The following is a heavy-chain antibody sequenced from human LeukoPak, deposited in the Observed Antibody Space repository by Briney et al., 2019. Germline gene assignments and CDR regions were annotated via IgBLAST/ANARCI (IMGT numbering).Heavy chain of an antibody. CDR1: GGSISSYY. Sequence: KSSETLSLTCTVSGGSISSYYWSWIRQPPGKGLEWIGYIYYSGSTYYNPSLQSRVTISVDTSKNQFSLKLSSVTAADTAVYYCARLAYSSKWNYYYYYYMGVWGKGTTVTVSS. CDR2: IYYSGST. J-gene: IGHJ6*03. V-gene: IGHV4-59*12. CDR3: ARLAYSSKWNYYYYYYMGV. D-gene: IGHD6-13*01.